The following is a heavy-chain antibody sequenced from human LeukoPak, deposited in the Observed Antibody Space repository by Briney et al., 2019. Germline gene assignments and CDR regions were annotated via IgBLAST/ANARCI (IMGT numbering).Heavy chain of an antibody. Sequence: ASVKVSCKTSGYSFTNYGITWVRQAPGQGLEWMGWISGYNSKPFYAQNFQGRVTMTTDTSTSTVYMEVRSLRSDDTAVYYCALTRQWLELNYLDPWGQGTLVTVSS. CDR2: ISGYNSKP. J-gene: IGHJ5*02. CDR1: GYSFTNYG. D-gene: IGHD6-19*01. V-gene: IGHV1-18*01. CDR3: ALTRQWLELNYLDP.